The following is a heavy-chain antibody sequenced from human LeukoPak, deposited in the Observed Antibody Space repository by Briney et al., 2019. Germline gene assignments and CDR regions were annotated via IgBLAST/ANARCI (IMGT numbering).Heavy chain of an antibody. V-gene: IGHV4-4*07. D-gene: IGHD1-26*01. CDR3: ARDREVGATGYYFDY. CDR2: IYTSGST. Sequence: SETLSLTCAVYGGSFGGYYWSWIRQPAGKGLEWIGRIYTSGSTTYNSSLKSRVTISLDTSKNHFSLRLSSVTAADTAVYYCARDREVGATGYYFDYWGQGTLVTVSS. J-gene: IGHJ4*02. CDR1: GGSFGGYY.